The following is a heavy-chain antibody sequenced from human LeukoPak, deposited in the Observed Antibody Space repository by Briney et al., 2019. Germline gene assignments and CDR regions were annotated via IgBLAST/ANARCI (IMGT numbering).Heavy chain of an antibody. CDR3: ARLYTGSSGAFDI. CDR1: GYSFTGYR. CDR2: NYPGDSDT. J-gene: IGHJ3*02. D-gene: IGHD1-26*01. V-gene: IGHV5-51*01. Sequence: GESLKISCKGSGYSFTGYRIGWVRQMPGKGREWMGRNYPGDSDTRYSPSFQRQVTISADKSINTAYLQWSSLKASDTAMYYCARLYTGSSGAFDIWGQGTMVTVSS.